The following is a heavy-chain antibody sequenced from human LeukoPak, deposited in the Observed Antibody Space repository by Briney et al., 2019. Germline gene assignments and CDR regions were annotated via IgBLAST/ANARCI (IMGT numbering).Heavy chain of an antibody. Sequence: EASVKVSCKASGGTFSSYAIGWVRQAPGQGLEWMGGIIPIFGTANYAQKFQGRVTFTADESTSTAYMELSSLTSEDTAVYYCARGGRDSGSHGKTPPGYWGQGTLVTVSS. J-gene: IGHJ4*02. CDR1: GGTFSSYA. CDR2: IIPIFGTA. V-gene: IGHV1-69*01. D-gene: IGHD1-26*01. CDR3: ARGGRDSGSHGKTPPGY.